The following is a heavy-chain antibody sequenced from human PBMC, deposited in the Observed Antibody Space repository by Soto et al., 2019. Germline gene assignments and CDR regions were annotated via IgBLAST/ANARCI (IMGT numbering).Heavy chain of an antibody. D-gene: IGHD6-13*01. J-gene: IGHJ6*02. CDR1: SGPFSGYY. V-gene: IGHV4-34*01. CDR2: IKHGGST. CDR3: ARQEVPQWFSKGYYGMDV. Sequence: SETLSLTCAVYSGPFSGYYWTWIRQSPGKGLEWIGEIKHGGSTNYSPSLKGRVTISLDTSRTQFSLTLRSVIAADTAAYYCARQEVPQWFSKGYYGMDVWGQGTTVTVS.